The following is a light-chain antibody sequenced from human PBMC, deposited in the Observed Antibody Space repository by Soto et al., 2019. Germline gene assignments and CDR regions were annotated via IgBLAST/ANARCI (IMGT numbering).Light chain of an antibody. Sequence: AVQLTQSPSSLSASVGETVIITCRASQGIGSALAWYQQKPGKAPKLLIYDASSLESGVPSRFSGSGSGTDFTLTIRSLQPEDFATYYCQQFKVFGGGTKVDIK. CDR1: QGIGSA. CDR3: QQFKV. CDR2: DAS. V-gene: IGKV1-13*02. J-gene: IGKJ4*01.